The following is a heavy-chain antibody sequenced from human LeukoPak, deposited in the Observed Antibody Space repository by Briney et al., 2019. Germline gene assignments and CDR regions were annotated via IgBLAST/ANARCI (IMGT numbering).Heavy chain of an antibody. CDR1: GFTFSSYD. D-gene: IGHD3-22*01. J-gene: IGHJ4*02. Sequence: PGGSLRLSCGASGFTFSSYDMHWVRQATGKGLEWVSAIGTAGDTYYPGSVKGRSTISRENAKNSLYLQMNSLRAGDTAVYYCARDRGSGYYDYWGQGALVTVSS. CDR3: ARDRGSGYYDY. V-gene: IGHV3-13*01. CDR2: IGTAGDT.